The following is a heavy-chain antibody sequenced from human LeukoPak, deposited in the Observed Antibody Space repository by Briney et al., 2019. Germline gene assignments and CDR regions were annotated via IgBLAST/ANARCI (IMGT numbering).Heavy chain of an antibody. CDR3: ARESVAGDFDY. J-gene: IGHJ4*02. D-gene: IGHD6-19*01. CDR2: INPSGGST. V-gene: IGHV1-46*01. Sequence: GASVKVSCKASGYTFSNYFMHWVRQAPGQVLEWMGIINPSGGSTNYAQNFQGRVTMTRDTSTSTVYMELSSLTYEDTAVYYCARESVAGDFDYWGQGTLVTVSS. CDR1: GYTFSNYF.